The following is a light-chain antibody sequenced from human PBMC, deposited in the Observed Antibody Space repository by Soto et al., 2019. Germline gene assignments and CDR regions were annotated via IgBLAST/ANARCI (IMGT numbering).Light chain of an antibody. V-gene: IGKV3-20*01. J-gene: IGKJ4*01. CDR3: QQYGNSPLS. CDR2: GTS. Sequence: EIVLTQSPGTLSLSPGERATLSCRASQSVSSSYLAWYQQKPGQAPRLLMFGTSGRATRIPDRFRGAESGTDFTLTISRLEPEDFAVYYCQQYGNSPLSFGGGTKVEIK. CDR1: QSVSSSY.